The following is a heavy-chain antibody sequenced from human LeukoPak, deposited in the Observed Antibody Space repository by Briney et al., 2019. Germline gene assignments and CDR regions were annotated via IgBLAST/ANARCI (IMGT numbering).Heavy chain of an antibody. Sequence: GASVKVSCKVSGYTLTELSMHWVRQAPGKGLEWMGGFHPEDNVTINAQSFQGRVTMTEDTSTNTAYMELNSLRSEDTAVYYCARDFGYNWKANWFDPWGQGTLVTVS. CDR2: FHPEDNVT. D-gene: IGHD1-1*01. CDR1: GYTLTELS. J-gene: IGHJ5*02. CDR3: ARDFGYNWKANWFDP. V-gene: IGHV1-24*01.